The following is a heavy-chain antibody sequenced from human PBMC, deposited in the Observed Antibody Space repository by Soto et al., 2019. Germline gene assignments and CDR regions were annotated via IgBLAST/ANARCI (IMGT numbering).Heavy chain of an antibody. CDR1: GGTFSSYA. V-gene: IGHV1-69*12. CDR2: IIPIFGTA. CDR3: ARPYGGNPATSYGMDV. D-gene: IGHD4-17*01. J-gene: IGHJ6*02. Sequence: QVQLVQSEAEVKKPGSSVKVSCKASGGTFSSYAISWVRQAPGQGLEWMGGIIPIFGTANYAQKFQGRVTITADESTSTAYMELSSLRSEDTAVYYCARPYGGNPATSYGMDVWGQGTTVTVSS.